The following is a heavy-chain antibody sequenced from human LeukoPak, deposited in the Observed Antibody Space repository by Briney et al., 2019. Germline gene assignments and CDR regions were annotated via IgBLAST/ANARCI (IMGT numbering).Heavy chain of an antibody. CDR3: ARVPRSYYYYYYMDV. CDR2: INHSGST. V-gene: IGHV4-34*01. J-gene: IGHJ6*03. CDR1: GGSFSGYY. Sequence: SETLSLTCAVYGGSFSGYYWSWIRQPPGKGLEWIGEINHSGSTSYNPSLKSRVTMSADTSKNQFSLKLSSVTAADTAVYYCARVPRSYYYYYYMDVWGKGTTVTVSS.